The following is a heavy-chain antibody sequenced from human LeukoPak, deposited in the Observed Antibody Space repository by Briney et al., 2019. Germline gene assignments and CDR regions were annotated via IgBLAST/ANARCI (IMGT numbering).Heavy chain of an antibody. J-gene: IGHJ6*03. CDR2: INPNSGGT. V-gene: IGHV1-2*02. CDR3: ARDSRIAASYYYYYMDV. Sequence: ASVKVSCEASGYTFTGYYMHWVRQAPGQGLEWMGWINPNSGGTNYAQKFQGRVTMTRDTSISTAYMELSRLRSDDTAVYYCARDSRIAASYYYYYMDVWGEGTTVTVSS. D-gene: IGHD6-13*01. CDR1: GYTFTGYY.